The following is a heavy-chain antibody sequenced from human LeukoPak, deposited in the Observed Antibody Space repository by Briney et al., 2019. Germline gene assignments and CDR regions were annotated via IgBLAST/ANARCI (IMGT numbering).Heavy chain of an antibody. Sequence: SETLSLTCAVYGGSFSGYYWSWIRQPPGKGLEWIGEINHSGSTNYNPSLKSRVTISVDTSKNQFSLKLSSVTAADTAVYYCARRLGGSYKYYYYYMDVWGKGTTVTISS. V-gene: IGHV4-34*01. CDR2: INHSGST. D-gene: IGHD1-26*01. CDR3: ARRLGGSYKYYYYYMDV. CDR1: GGSFSGYY. J-gene: IGHJ6*03.